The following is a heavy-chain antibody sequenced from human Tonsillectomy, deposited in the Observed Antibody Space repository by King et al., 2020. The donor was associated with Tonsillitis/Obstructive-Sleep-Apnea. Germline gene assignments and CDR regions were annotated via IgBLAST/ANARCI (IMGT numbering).Heavy chain of an antibody. CDR1: GDSVSANCVA. J-gene: IGHJ6*02. V-gene: IGHV6-1*01. Sequence: VQLQQSGPGLVKPSQTLSLTCAISGDSVSANCVAWNYIRQSPSRGLEWLGRTYYKSKWYNDYAVSVKSRITINPDTSKNQFSLQLTSVTPEDTAVYYCARVKHSDYDFNYDYGMDVWGQGTTVTVSS. CDR2: TYYKSKWYN. D-gene: IGHD5-12*01. CDR3: ARVKHSDYDFNYDYGMDV.